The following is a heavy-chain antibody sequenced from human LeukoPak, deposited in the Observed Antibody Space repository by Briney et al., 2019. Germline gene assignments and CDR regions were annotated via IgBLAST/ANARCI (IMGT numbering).Heavy chain of an antibody. CDR2: INPNSGGT. CDR1: GYTFTGYY. V-gene: IGHV1-2*06. Sequence: GASVKVSCKASGYTFTGYYMHWVRQAPGQGLEWMGRINPNSGGTNYAQKFQGRVTMTRDTSISTAYMELSRLRSDDTAVYHCARGPLIAAAGTFWLGYWGQGTLVTVSS. D-gene: IGHD6-13*01. J-gene: IGHJ4*02. CDR3: ARGPLIAAAGTFWLGY.